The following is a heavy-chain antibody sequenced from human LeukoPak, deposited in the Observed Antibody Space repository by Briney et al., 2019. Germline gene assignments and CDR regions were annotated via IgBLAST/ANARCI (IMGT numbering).Heavy chain of an antibody. J-gene: IGHJ4*02. V-gene: IGHV3-23*01. Sequence: PGGSLRLSCAASGFTLRSYAMSWVGQARGKGGEGVSAITGRGGRKKNAECVKGRFTMWRENTKKSVFLQMTRLRAEDTAVYYCTAYDFWSSFDYWGQGTLVTVSS. CDR2: ITGRGGRK. CDR3: TAYDFWSSFDY. D-gene: IGHD3-3*01. CDR1: GFTLRSYA.